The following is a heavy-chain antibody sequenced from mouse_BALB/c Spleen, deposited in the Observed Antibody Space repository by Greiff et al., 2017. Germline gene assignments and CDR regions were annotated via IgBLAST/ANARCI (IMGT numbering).Heavy chain of an antibody. V-gene: IGHV3-2*02. CDR1: GYSITSDYA. CDR2: ISYSGST. D-gene: IGHD2-4*01. CDR3: ARIDYSSDY. J-gene: IGHJ4*01. Sequence: ESGPGLVKPSQSLSLTCTVTGYSITSDYAWNWIRQFPGNKLEWMGYISYSGSTSYNPSLKSRISITRDTSKNQFFLQLNSVTTEDTATYYCARIDYSSDYWGQGTSVTVSS.